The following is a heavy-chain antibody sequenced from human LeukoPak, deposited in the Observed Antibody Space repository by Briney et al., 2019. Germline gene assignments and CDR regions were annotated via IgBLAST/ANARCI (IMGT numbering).Heavy chain of an antibody. V-gene: IGHV3-7*03. D-gene: IGHD3-10*01. CDR3: AVSYGSGSSDY. CDR1: GFTFSSYW. J-gene: IGHJ4*02. CDR2: IKQDGSEK. Sequence: GGSLRLSCAAPGFTFSSYWMSWVRQAPGKGLEWVANIKQDGSEKYYVDSVKGRFTISRDNAKNSLYLQMNSLRAEDTAVYYCAVSYGSGSSDYWGQGTLVTVSS.